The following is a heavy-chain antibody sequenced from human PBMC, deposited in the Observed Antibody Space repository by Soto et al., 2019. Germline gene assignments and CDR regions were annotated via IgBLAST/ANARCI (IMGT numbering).Heavy chain of an antibody. V-gene: IGHV3-23*01. CDR1: GFIYSSYA. CDR3: AKVGVPGYSYRSGLQG. CDR2: ISGSGVST. D-gene: IGHD3-16*01. J-gene: IGHJ6*02. Sequence: GGSLRLSCAASGFIYSSYAISWVRQAPWKGLEWVSGISGSGVSTYYAAFVKGRFTISRDNSKNTLDLQMNSLRAEDTAVYYCAKVGVPGYSYRSGLQGWGQDTTVTVS.